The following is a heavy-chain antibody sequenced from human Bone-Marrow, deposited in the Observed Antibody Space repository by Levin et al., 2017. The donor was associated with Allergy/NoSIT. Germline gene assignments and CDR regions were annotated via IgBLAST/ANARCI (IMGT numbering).Heavy chain of an antibody. D-gene: IGHD1-14*01. CDR2: ISNAGTTT. CDR3: AKWNRNVDC. J-gene: IGHJ4*02. V-gene: IGHV3-23*01. Sequence: GESLKISCAASGFTFSSYGMTWVRQAPGKGLEWVSSISNAGTTTYYADSVKGRFPISRDNSKTTLYLQMNSLRAEDTALYYCAKWNRNVDCWGQGALVTVSS. CDR1: GFTFSSYG.